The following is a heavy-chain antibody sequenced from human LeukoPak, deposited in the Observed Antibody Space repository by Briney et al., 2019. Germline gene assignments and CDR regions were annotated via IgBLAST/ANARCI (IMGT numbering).Heavy chain of an antibody. V-gene: IGHV3-7*04. CDR1: GFNFNSYR. CDR2: IKQDGSDI. CDR3: ARARYGSGGYFFDF. J-gene: IGHJ4*02. D-gene: IGHD3-10*01. Sequence: PGGSLRLSCAASGFNFNSYRMSWVRQAPGKGLECVANIKQDGSDIYFVDSVKGRFTISRDNAKNSLYLQMNSLRGEDTAVYYCARARYGSGGYFFDFWGQGTLVTVSS.